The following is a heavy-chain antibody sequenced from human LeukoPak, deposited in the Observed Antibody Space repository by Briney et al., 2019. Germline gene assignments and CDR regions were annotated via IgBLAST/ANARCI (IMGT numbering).Heavy chain of an antibody. CDR3: ARGRGSGSYYD. Sequence: SETLSLTCTVPGDSINSYYWSWIRQPPGKGLEWIGYIYYSGSTNYNPSLKSRVTISVDTSKNQFSLKLSSVTAADTAVYYCARGRGSGSYYDWGQGTLVTVSS. CDR1: GDSINSYY. CDR2: IYYSGST. D-gene: IGHD3-10*01. V-gene: IGHV4-59*01. J-gene: IGHJ4*02.